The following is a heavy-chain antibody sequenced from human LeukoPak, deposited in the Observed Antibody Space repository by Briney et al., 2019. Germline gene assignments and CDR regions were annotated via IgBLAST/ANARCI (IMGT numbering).Heavy chain of an antibody. CDR3: ARGRATFDY. CDR2: INHSGST. J-gene: IGHJ4*02. Sequence: SEALSLTCAVYGGSFSGYYWSWIRQPPGKGLEWIGEINHSGSTNYNPSLKSRVTISVDTSKNQFSLKLSSVTAADTAVYYCARGRATFDYWGQGTLVTVSS. CDR1: GGSFSGYY. V-gene: IGHV4-34*01.